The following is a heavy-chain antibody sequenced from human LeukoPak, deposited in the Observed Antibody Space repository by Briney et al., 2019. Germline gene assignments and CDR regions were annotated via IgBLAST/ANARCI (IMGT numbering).Heavy chain of an antibody. D-gene: IGHD2-15*01. Sequence: ASVKVSCKASGYTFTGYYMHWVRQAPGQGLEWMGWINPNSGGTNYAQKFQGRVTMTRDTSISTAYMELSRLRSDDTAVYYCAGDRRSLSRISRAFDIWGQGTMVTVSS. V-gene: IGHV1-2*02. CDR3: AGDRRSLSRISRAFDI. J-gene: IGHJ3*02. CDR2: INPNSGGT. CDR1: GYTFTGYY.